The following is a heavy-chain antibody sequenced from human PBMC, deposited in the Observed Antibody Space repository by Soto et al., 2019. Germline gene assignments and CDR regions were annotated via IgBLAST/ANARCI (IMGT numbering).Heavy chain of an antibody. V-gene: IGHV1-69*02. J-gene: IGHJ6*03. Sequence: QVQLVQSGAEVKKPGSSVKVSCKASGGTFSSYTISWVRQAPGQGLEWMGSIIPILGIANSAQKFQGRVTITEDKSTSTAYMELSSLRSEDTAVYYCARVAGTTATSYYYYYYMDVWGKGTTVTVSS. CDR2: IIPILGIA. CDR1: GGTFSSYT. CDR3: ARVAGTTATSYYYYYYMDV. D-gene: IGHD1-7*01.